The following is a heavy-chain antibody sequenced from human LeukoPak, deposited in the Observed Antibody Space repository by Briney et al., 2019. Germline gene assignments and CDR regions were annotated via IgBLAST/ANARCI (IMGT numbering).Heavy chain of an antibody. V-gene: IGHV3-64D*09. J-gene: IGHJ5*02. CDR3: VKATPGDSSGYYYPFRS. Sequence: GGSLRLSCSASGFTFSSYAMHWVRQAPGKGLEYVSAISSNGGSTYYADSVKGRFTISRDNSKNTLYLQMSSLRAEDTAVHYCVKATPGDSSGYYYPFRSWGQGTLVTVSS. CDR2: ISSNGGST. CDR1: GFTFSSYA. D-gene: IGHD3-22*01.